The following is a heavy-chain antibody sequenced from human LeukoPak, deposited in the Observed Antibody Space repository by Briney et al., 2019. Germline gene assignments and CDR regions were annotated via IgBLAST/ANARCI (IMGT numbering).Heavy chain of an antibody. CDR1: GYTFGDYG. J-gene: IGHJ5*02. CDR3: AKAYGSGSYYPRGFDP. V-gene: IGHV3-23*01. CDR2: ISGSGGST. D-gene: IGHD3-10*01. Sequence: GGSLRLSCTTSGYTFGDYGMSWVRQAPGKGLEWVSAISGSGGSTYYADSVKGRFTISRDNSKNTLYLQMNSLRAEDTAVYYCAKAYGSGSYYPRGFDPWGQGTLVTVSS.